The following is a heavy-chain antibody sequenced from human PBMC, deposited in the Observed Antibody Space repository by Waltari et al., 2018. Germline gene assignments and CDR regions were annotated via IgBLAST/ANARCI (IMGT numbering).Heavy chain of an antibody. V-gene: IGHV1-69*14. CDR1: GGTFSSYA. CDR3: ARVPAMVHPDAFDI. Sequence: QVQLVQSGAEVKKPGSSVKVSCKASGGTFSSYAISWVQQAPGQGLEWMGGIIPIFGTANYAQKFQGRVTITAEKSTSTAYMELSSLRSEDTAVYYCARVPAMVHPDAFDIWGQGTMVTVSS. J-gene: IGHJ3*02. D-gene: IGHD5-18*01. CDR2: IIPIFGTA.